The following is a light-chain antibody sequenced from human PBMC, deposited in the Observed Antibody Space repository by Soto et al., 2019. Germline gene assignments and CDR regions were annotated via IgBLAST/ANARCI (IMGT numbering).Light chain of an antibody. CDR2: AAS. CDR3: QQSYSTPWT. Sequence: DIQMTQSPSSLSASVGDRVTITFRASQSISSYLNWYQQKPGKAPNLLIYAASSLQSGIPSRFSGSGSETDFTLTISSLQPEDFATYYCQQSYSTPWTFGQGTKVDIK. J-gene: IGKJ1*01. CDR1: QSISSY. V-gene: IGKV1-39*01.